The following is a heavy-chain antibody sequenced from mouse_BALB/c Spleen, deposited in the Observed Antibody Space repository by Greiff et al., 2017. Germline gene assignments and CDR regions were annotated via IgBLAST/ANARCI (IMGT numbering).Heavy chain of an antibody. D-gene: IGHD1-3*01. V-gene: IGHV14-4*02. Sequence: EVKLEESGAELVQPGASVKLSCTASGFNIKDYYMHWVKQRPEKGLEWIGWIDPGNGDTEYAPKFQGKATMTADTSYNTAYLQLSSLTTEDTAVYYWYATSGAWFAYWGQGTLVTVSA. CDR1: GFNIKDYY. CDR3: YATSGAWFAY. CDR2: IDPGNGDT. J-gene: IGHJ3*01.